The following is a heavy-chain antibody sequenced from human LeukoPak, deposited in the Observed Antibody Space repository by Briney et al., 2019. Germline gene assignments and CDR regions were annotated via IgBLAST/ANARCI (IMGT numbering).Heavy chain of an antibody. Sequence: SQTLSLTCTVSGVSISSSGYVWRWLRQHPEKGREWIGYVDYTGSTYYYPSLESQSWISFDTTRTQFSLRLSSVTAADTAVYYCARVTFCGTDCRFGCGLDIWGQGTMVTVSS. D-gene: IGHD2-21*02. CDR3: ARVTFCGTDCRFGCGLDI. V-gene: IGHV4-31*01. CDR2: VDYTGST. J-gene: IGHJ3*02. CDR1: GVSISSSGYV.